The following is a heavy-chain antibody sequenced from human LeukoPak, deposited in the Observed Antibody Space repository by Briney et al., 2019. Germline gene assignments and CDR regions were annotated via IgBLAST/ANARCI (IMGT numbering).Heavy chain of an antibody. J-gene: IGHJ4*02. CDR2: IYTSGST. D-gene: IGHD3-3*01. V-gene: IGHV4-61*09. CDR3: ARAGTVFGVAYFDY. CDR1: GDSISSGSYY. Sequence: SETLSLTXTVSGDSISSGSYYWSWIRQPAGKGLEWIGHIYTSGSTNYNPSLKSRVTISIATSKTQCSLRLSSVTAADTAVYFCARAGTVFGVAYFDYWGQGTLVTVSS.